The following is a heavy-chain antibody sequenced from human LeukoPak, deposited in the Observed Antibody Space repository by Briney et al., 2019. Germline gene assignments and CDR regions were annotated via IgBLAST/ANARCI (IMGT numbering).Heavy chain of an antibody. Sequence: SSETLSLTCAVSGGSFSAYYWTWIRQPPGKGLEWIGEINHSGSANYDPSLKSRVTISLDTSKNQFSLKLSSVTAADTAVYYCARGQGTVTTHWGQGTLVTVSS. CDR1: GGSFSAYY. CDR2: INHSGSA. J-gene: IGHJ4*02. CDR3: ARGQGTVTTH. V-gene: IGHV4-34*01. D-gene: IGHD4-17*01.